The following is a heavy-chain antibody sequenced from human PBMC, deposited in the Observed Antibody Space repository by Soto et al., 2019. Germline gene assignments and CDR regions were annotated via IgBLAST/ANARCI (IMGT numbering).Heavy chain of an antibody. J-gene: IGHJ3*02. V-gene: IGHV3-33*01. D-gene: IGHD3-22*01. CDR1: GFTFSSYG. Sequence: GGSLRLSCAASGFTFSSYGMHWVRQAPGKGLEWVAVIWYDGSNKYYADSVKGRFTISRDNSKNTLYLQMNSLRAEDTAVYYCARDSRRLSGYSLGDAFDIWGQGTMVTVSS. CDR2: IWYDGSNK. CDR3: ARDSRRLSGYSLGDAFDI.